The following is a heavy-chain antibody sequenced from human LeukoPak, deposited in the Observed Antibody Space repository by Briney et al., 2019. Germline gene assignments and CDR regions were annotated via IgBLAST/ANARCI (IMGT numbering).Heavy chain of an antibody. J-gene: IGHJ6*03. CDR3: ARGGGWDTIFRVVQYMHV. CDR1: GFTFSGYW. D-gene: IGHD3-3*01. CDR2: IDNGGSGT. V-gene: IGHV3-74*01. Sequence: GGSLRLSCAASGFTFSGYWMHWVRQVPEKGLVLVSRIDNGGSGTTYADSVKGRFTVSRDNAKNTLYLQMNSLRAEDTAIYYCARGGGWDTIFRVVQYMHVWGKGTTVTVSS.